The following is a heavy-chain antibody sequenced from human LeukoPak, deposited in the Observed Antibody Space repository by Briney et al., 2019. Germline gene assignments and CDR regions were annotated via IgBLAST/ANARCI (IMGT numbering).Heavy chain of an antibody. D-gene: IGHD6-19*01. V-gene: IGHV1-2*02. CDR3: ARVVLVAGSFDY. J-gene: IGHJ4*02. Sequence: ASVTVSCKASGYTFTGYYMHWVRQAPGQGLEWMGWINPNSGGTNYAQKFQGRVTMTRDTSISTAYMELSRLRSDDTAVYYCARVVLVAGSFDYWGQGTLVTVSS. CDR1: GYTFTGYY. CDR2: INPNSGGT.